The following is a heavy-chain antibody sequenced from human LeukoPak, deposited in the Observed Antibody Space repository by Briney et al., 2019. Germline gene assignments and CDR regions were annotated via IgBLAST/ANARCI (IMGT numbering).Heavy chain of an antibody. CDR3: ARGGPYSSGWYPPPFDY. V-gene: IGHV3-48*01. CDR1: GFTFSSYS. D-gene: IGHD6-19*01. Sequence: GGSLRLSCAASGFTFSSYSMTWVRQAPGKGLEWVSYISSSSSTIYYAASVTGRFTISRDNAKHSLYLQITSLRAEQTAVYYCARGGPYSSGWYPPPFDYWGQGTLVTVSS. J-gene: IGHJ4*02. CDR2: ISSSSSTI.